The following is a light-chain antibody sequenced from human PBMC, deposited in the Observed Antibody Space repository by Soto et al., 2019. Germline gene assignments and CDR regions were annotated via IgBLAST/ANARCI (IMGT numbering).Light chain of an antibody. J-gene: IGKJ4*01. CDR2: LTS. V-gene: IGKV3-20*01. Sequence: EIVLTQSPGTLSLSPGERATLSCRASQSVKSNYLAWYQQKPGQPPTLLIHLTSTRATGIPDRFSGSGSGTDFTLPITRLEPDDFAVYYCQQYGDSLSFGGGTSVEI. CDR1: QSVKSNY. CDR3: QQYGDSLS.